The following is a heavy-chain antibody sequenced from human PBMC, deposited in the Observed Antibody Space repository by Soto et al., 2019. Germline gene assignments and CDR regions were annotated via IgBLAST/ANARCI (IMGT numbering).Heavy chain of an antibody. CDR1: GYSFTSYW. CDR3: AITKRGWHTQPYYYYGMDV. D-gene: IGHD6-19*01. CDR2: IYPGDSDT. V-gene: IGHV5-51*01. J-gene: IGHJ6*02. Sequence: PGESLKISCKGSGYSFTSYWIGWVRQMPGKGLEWMGIIYPGDSDTRYSPSFQGQVTISADKSISTAYLQWSSLKASDTAMYYCAITKRGWHTQPYYYYGMDVWGQGTTVTVSS.